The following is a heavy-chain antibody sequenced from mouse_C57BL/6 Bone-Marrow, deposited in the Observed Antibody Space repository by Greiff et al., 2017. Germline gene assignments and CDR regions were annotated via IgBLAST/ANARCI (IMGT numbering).Heavy chain of an antibody. J-gene: IGHJ1*03. CDR1: EYEFPTHD. CDR2: ITSDGGST. Sequence: EVKLVESGGGLVQPGESLKLSCESTEYEFPTHDMSWVRQTPEKRLELVAAITSDGGSTYYPDTMERRVIFTRDNPKKSLYLQMSSLRSEDTAVYYCARRPLLWVSCWYFDFWGTGTSVTVSS. V-gene: IGHV5-2*03. CDR3: ARRPLLWVSCWYFDF. D-gene: IGHD2-1*01.